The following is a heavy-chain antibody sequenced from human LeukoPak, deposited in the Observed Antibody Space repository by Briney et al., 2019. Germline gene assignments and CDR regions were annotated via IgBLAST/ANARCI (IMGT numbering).Heavy chain of an antibody. V-gene: IGHV4-34*01. CDR2: INHSGAI. CDR3: ARLDYRDSSGHNWFDP. D-gene: IGHD6-19*01. CDR1: GGSFNAYF. Sequence: SETLSLTCAVYGGSFNAYFWSWIRQPPGKALEWIGEINHSGAINYNPSLKRRVNISVDTSQNQFSLKLNSVTAADTAVYYCARLDYRDSSGHNWFDPWGQGSLVTVSS. J-gene: IGHJ5*02.